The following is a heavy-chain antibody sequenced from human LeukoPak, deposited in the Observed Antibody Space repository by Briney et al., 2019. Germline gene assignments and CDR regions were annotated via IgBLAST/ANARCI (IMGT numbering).Heavy chain of an antibody. Sequence: GGSLRLSCAVSGFTVSSNYMSWVRQAPGKGLEWVVRIKSKTDGGTTDYAAPVKGRFTISRDDSKNTLYLQMNSLKTEDTAVYYCTTDWWWGYGSGTVDYWGQGTLVTVSS. J-gene: IGHJ4*02. V-gene: IGHV3-15*01. D-gene: IGHD3-10*01. CDR3: TTDWWWGYGSGTVDY. CDR1: GFTVSSNY. CDR2: IKSKTDGGTT.